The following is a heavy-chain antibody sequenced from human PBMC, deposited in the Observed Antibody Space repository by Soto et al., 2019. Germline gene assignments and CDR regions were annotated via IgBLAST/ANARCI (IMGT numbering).Heavy chain of an antibody. CDR1: GFTFSSCA. Sequence: PGGSLRLSCAASGFTFSSCAMSWVRQVPAKGLEWVSTLSSSGVGRTYYADSVEGRFTISRDNSKNTLYLQMNSLRAEDTAIYYCAKDRGALTMVRGVIIDYWGQGTLVTVSS. CDR3: AKDRGALTMVRGVIIDY. J-gene: IGHJ4*02. D-gene: IGHD3-10*01. CDR2: LSSSGVGRT. V-gene: IGHV3-23*01.